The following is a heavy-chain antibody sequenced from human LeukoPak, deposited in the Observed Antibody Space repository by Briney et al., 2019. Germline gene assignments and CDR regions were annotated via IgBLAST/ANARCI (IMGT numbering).Heavy chain of an antibody. J-gene: IGHJ3*02. D-gene: IGHD3-3*01. CDR1: GYTFTTYG. CDR3: ARDTSYDFWSDPTELFDI. Sequence: ASVKVSCKASGYTFTTYGISWMRQAPGQGLEWVGWVSGHNGSKNYAQKLQGRVTMTTDTSTSTAYMELRSLRSDDTAVYYCARDTSYDFWSDPTELFDIWGQGTMVTVSP. CDR2: VSGHNGSK. V-gene: IGHV1-18*01.